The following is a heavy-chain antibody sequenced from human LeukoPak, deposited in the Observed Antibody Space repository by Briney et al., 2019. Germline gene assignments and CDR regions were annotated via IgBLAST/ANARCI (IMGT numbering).Heavy chain of an antibody. Sequence: GGSLRLSCAASGFTFSGDWMYWVRQAPGKGLVWVSRINSDGSSTSYADSVKGRFTISRDNAKNTLYLQMNSLRAEDTAVYYCARDFKSEYYDSSVFFDYWGQGTLVTVSS. CDR2: INSDGSST. J-gene: IGHJ4*02. CDR3: ARDFKSEYYDSSVFFDY. CDR1: GFTFSGDW. D-gene: IGHD3-22*01. V-gene: IGHV3-74*01.